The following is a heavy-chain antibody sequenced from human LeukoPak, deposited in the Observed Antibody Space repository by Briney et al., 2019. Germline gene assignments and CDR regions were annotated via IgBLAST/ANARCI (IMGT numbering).Heavy chain of an antibody. V-gene: IGHV3-23*01. CDR1: GFTFSSYA. CDR2: VSGSGGST. J-gene: IGHJ4*02. D-gene: IGHD6-19*01. Sequence: GGSLRLSCAASGFTFSSYAMRWVRQAPGKGLEWVSAVSGSGGSTYYADSVKGRFTISRDNSKNTLYLQMNSLRAEDTAVYYCAKRIAVAGTGYYFDYWGQGTLVTVSS. CDR3: AKRIAVAGTGYYFDY.